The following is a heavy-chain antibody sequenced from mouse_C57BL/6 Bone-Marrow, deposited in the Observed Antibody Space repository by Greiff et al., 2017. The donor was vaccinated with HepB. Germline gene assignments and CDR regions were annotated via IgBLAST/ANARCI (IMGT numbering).Heavy chain of an antibody. V-gene: IGHV1-69*01. J-gene: IGHJ3*01. CDR1: GYTFTSYW. Sequence: VQLQQPGAELVMPGASVKLSCKASGYTFTSYWMHWVKQRPGQGLEWIGEIDPSDSYTNYNQKFKGKSTLTVDKSSSTAYMQLSSLTSEDSAVYYCARSGGLRRAWFAYWGQGTLVTVSA. CDR2: IDPSDSYT. CDR3: ARSGGLRRAWFAY. D-gene: IGHD2-4*01.